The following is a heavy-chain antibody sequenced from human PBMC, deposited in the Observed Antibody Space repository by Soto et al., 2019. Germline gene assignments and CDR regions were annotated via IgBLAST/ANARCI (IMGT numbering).Heavy chain of an antibody. CDR2: IYYSGST. CDR1: GGSVNSGGYH. CDR3: ARAPIPNWNYYGMDV. D-gene: IGHD1-1*01. Sequence: SETLSLTCTVSGGSVNSGGYHWSWVRQHPGKGLEWIGDIYYSGSTYYNPSLKSRVTISIDTSTNHFSLHLSALTAADTAVYYCARAPIPNWNYYGMDVWGQGTTVTVSS. V-gene: IGHV4-31*03. J-gene: IGHJ6*02.